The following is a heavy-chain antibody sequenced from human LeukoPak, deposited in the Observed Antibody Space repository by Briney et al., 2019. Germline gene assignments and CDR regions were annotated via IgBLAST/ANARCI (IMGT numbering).Heavy chain of an antibody. D-gene: IGHD3-3*01. CDR2: IYYSGST. Sequence: TSQTLSLTCTVSGGSVTTGDSYWSWIRQSPGKGLEWIGYIYYSGSTYYNPSLKSRVTISVDTSKNQFSLKLSSVTAADTAVYYCARRSDFWSGYYFDYWGQGTLVTVSS. CDR1: GGSVTTGDSY. V-gene: IGHV4-30-4*01. CDR3: ARRSDFWSGYYFDY. J-gene: IGHJ4*02.